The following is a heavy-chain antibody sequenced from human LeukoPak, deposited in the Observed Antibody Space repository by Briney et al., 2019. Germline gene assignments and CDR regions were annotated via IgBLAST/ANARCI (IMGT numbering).Heavy chain of an antibody. CDR3: ATPRRQRITIFGVVTPKEPFDY. Sequence: GGSLRLSCAASGFTFSSYAMSWVRQAPGKGLEWVSAISGSGGSTYYADSVKGRFTISRDNSKNTLYLQMNSLRAEDTAVYYCATPRRQRITIFGVVTPKEPFDYWGQGTLVTVSS. CDR1: GFTFSSYA. V-gene: IGHV3-23*01. D-gene: IGHD3-3*01. J-gene: IGHJ4*02. CDR2: ISGSGGST.